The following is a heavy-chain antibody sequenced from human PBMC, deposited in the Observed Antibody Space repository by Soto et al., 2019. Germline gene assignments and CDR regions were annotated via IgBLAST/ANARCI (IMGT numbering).Heavy chain of an antibody. CDR1: GGSFSGYY. D-gene: IGHD1-26*01. V-gene: IGHV4-34*01. J-gene: IGHJ6*02. CDR3: ARNLVGATASERNYYGMDV. Sequence: PSETLSLTCAVYGGSFSGYYWSWIRQPPGKGLEWIGEINHSGSTNYNPSLKSRVTISVDTSKNQFSLKLSSVTAADTAVYYCARNLVGATASERNYYGMDVWGQGTTVTVSS. CDR2: INHSGST.